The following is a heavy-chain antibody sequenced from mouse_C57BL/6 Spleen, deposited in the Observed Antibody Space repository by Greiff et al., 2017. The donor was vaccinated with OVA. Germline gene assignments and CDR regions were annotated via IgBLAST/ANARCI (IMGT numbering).Heavy chain of an antibody. CDR3: ARFYYSNYAMDY. V-gene: IGHV1-64*01. CDR2: IHPNSGST. Sequence: QVQLQQPGAELVKPGASVKLSCKASGYTFTSYWMHWVKQRPGQGLEWIGMIHPNSGSTNYNEKFKSKATLTVDKSSSTAYMQLSSLTSEDSAVYYCARFYYSNYAMDYWGQGTSVTVSS. D-gene: IGHD2-5*01. J-gene: IGHJ4*01. CDR1: GYTFTSYW.